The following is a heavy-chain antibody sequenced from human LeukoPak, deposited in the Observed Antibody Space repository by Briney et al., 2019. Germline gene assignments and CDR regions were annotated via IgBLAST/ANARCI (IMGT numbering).Heavy chain of an antibody. CDR3: ARLSPNYGSGSYNDY. V-gene: IGHV1-18*01. CDR1: GYTFTSYG. D-gene: IGHD3-10*01. Sequence: ASVKVSCKASGYTFTSYGISWVRQAPGQGLEWMGWISAYNGNTNYAQKLQGRVTMTTDTSTSTAYMELRSLRSDDTAVYYCARLSPNYGSGSYNDYWGQGTLVTVSS. CDR2: ISAYNGNT. J-gene: IGHJ4*02.